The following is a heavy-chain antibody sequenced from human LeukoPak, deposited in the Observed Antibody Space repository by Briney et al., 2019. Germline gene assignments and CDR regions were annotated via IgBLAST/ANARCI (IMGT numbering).Heavy chain of an antibody. V-gene: IGHV3-49*04. CDR3: TRDLYYDFWGGFDY. J-gene: IGHJ4*02. Sequence: GGSLRLSCTASGFTFGDYDMSWVRQAPGKGLEWVGYIRSKAYGVTTEYSASVKGRFTISRDDSKSIAYLQMNSLKTEDTAADYCTRDLYYDFWGGFDYWGQGTLVTVSS. CDR1: GFTFGDYD. CDR2: IRSKAYGVTT. D-gene: IGHD3-3*01.